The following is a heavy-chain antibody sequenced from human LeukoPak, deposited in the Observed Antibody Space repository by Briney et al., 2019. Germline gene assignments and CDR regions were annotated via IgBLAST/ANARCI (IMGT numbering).Heavy chain of an antibody. Sequence: PSETLSLTCAVSGYSIRGDYWSWIRQPPGKGLEWIGSFSRMSNGGSTYSNPSMKTRVTISADASKNQFSLIVNSVAAADTARYYCAKSTYYNYYFDYWGQGIQVTVSS. V-gene: IGHV4-38-2*01. CDR2: FSRMSNGGST. CDR3: AKSTYYNYYFDY. J-gene: IGHJ4*02. CDR1: GYSIRGDY. D-gene: IGHD1-1*01.